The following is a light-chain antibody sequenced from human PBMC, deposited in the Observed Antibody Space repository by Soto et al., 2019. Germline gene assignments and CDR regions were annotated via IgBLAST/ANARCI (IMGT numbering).Light chain of an antibody. J-gene: IGKJ4*01. Sequence: IQLTQSPSSLSASVGERVTITCRASQGISSYLAWYQQKPGKAPKLLIYAASTLQSGVPSRFSGSGSGTDFTLAISSLQPEDFATYYCQQLNDYPLTFGGGTRWIS. CDR1: QGISSY. V-gene: IGKV1-9*01. CDR2: AAS. CDR3: QQLNDYPLT.